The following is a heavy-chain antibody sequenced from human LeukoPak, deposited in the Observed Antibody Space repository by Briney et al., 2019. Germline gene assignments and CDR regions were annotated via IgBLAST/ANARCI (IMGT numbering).Heavy chain of an antibody. Sequence: PGGSLRLSCAASGFTFSSYWMSWVRQAPGKGLEWVANIKQDGSEKYYVDSVKGRFTISRDNAKNSLYLQMNSLRAEDTAVYYCARDRRPGPENGMDVWGQGTTVTVSS. J-gene: IGHJ6*02. CDR3: ARDRRPGPENGMDV. V-gene: IGHV3-7*01. CDR2: IKQDGSEK. CDR1: GFTFSSYW. D-gene: IGHD1-14*01.